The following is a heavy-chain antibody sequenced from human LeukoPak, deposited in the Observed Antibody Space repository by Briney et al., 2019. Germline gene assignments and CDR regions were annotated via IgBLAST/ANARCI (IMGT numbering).Heavy chain of an antibody. Sequence: GGSLRLSCSASGFDLSPYTMNWVRQAPGKGLEWVASISSTSNMYYGDSLKGRFTISRDNAKNTLYLQLGSLRAEDTATHYCARRVTTFLSWGQGTLVIVSS. V-gene: IGHV3-69-1*01. J-gene: IGHJ4*02. CDR1: GFDLSPYT. D-gene: IGHD4-17*01. CDR2: ISSTSNM. CDR3: ARRVTTFLS.